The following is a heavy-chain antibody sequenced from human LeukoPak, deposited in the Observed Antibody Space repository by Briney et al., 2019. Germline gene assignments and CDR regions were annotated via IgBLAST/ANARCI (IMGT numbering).Heavy chain of an antibody. V-gene: IGHV3-30*18. D-gene: IGHD3-16*01. CDR1: GFTFSSYG. Sequence: PGRSLRLSCAASGFTFSSYGMHWVRQAPGKGLEWVAVISYDGSNKYYADSVKGRFTIPRDNSKNTLYLQMNSLRAEDTAVYYCAKDEGGAPSYWGQGTLVTVSS. CDR3: AKDEGGAPSY. CDR2: ISYDGSNK. J-gene: IGHJ4*02.